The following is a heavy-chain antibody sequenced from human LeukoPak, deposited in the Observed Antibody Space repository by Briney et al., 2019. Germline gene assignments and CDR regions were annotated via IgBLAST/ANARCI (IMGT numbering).Heavy chain of an antibody. V-gene: IGHV3-21*01. D-gene: IGHD1-1*01. J-gene: IGHJ4*02. CDR3: ARSGYNWNDVIFFDY. Sequence: GGSLRLSCAASGSTFSGYTMSWVRQAPGKGLEWVSSISSSGSSIYYADSVKGRFTISRDNAKNSLYLQMNSLRAEDTAVYYCARSGYNWNDVIFFDYWGQGTLVTVSS. CDR2: ISSSGSSI. CDR1: GSTFSGYT.